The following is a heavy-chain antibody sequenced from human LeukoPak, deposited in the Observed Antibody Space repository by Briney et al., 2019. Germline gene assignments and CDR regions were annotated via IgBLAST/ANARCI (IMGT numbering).Heavy chain of an antibody. D-gene: IGHD6-13*01. Sequence: GGSLRLSCAASGFTFSNYWIYWVRQAPGKGLEWVSAISGSGGSTYYADYVKGRFTISRDNSKNTLYVQMNSLRVEDTAVYYCAKAGFSSSWSKPDNWFDPWGQGTLVTVSS. J-gene: IGHJ5*02. CDR3: AKAGFSSSWSKPDNWFDP. CDR1: GFTFSNYW. V-gene: IGHV3-23*01. CDR2: ISGSGGST.